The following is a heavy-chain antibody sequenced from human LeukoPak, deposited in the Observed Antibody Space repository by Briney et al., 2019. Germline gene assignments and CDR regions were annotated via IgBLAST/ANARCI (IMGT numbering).Heavy chain of an antibody. J-gene: IGHJ5*02. Sequence: TGGSLRLSCAASGFTFSSYGMAWVRQAPGKGLEWVSTMSVGGENTYYADAVKGRFTISRDNSKDTLYLEMNSLRAEDTAVYYCTRDAGPTLNWFDPWGQGTRVTVSS. CDR1: GFTFSSYG. CDR2: MSVGGENT. D-gene: IGHD1-14*01. CDR3: TRDAGPTLNWFDP. V-gene: IGHV3-23*01.